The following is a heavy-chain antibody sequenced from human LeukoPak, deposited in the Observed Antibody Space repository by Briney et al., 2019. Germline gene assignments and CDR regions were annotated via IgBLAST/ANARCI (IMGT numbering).Heavy chain of an antibody. Sequence: PSETLSLTCNVSGGSIIGYYWTWIRQPAGKGLEWIGRINTGGTTNYNPLLRSRVTTSVDTSKNQLSLNLSSVTAADTAVYYCARDGGPNRNFDYWGQGTLVTVPS. D-gene: IGHD2/OR15-2a*01. CDR2: INTGGTT. J-gene: IGHJ4*02. CDR1: GGSIIGYY. CDR3: ARDGGPNRNFDY. V-gene: IGHV4-4*07.